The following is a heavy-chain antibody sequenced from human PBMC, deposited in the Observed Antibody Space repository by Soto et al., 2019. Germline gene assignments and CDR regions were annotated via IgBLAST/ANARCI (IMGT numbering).Heavy chain of an antibody. CDR3: ATPAALCSGGSCYSFDY. D-gene: IGHD2-15*01. Sequence: QVQLQQWGAGLLKPSETLSLTCAVYGGSFSGYYWSWIRQPPGKGLEWIGDINHSGSTNYNPSLKSRVTISVDTSKNQFSLKLSSVTAADTAVYYCATPAALCSGGSCYSFDYWGQGTLVTVSS. V-gene: IGHV4-34*01. CDR1: GGSFSGYY. J-gene: IGHJ4*02. CDR2: INHSGST.